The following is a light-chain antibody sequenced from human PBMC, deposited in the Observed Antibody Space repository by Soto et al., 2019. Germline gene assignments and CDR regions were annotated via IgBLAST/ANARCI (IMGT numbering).Light chain of an antibody. CDR2: DVN. J-gene: IGLJ1*01. CDR3: SSYTGSSTLV. Sequence: QSALTQPASVSGSPGQSITISCTGTSSDVGGYDYVSWYQQLPGKAPKLLIYDVNNRPSGVSHRFSGSKSGNTASLTISGFQAEDEADYYCSSYTGSSTLVFGTGTKVTVL. CDR1: SSDVGGYDY. V-gene: IGLV2-14*01.